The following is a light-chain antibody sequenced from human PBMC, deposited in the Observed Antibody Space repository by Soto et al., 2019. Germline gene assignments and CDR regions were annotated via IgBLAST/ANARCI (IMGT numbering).Light chain of an antibody. CDR3: QSYDSSLSGSHVV. CDR2: GNS. CDR1: SSNIGACYD. J-gene: IGLJ2*01. V-gene: IGLV1-40*01. Sequence: QSVLTQPPSVSGAPGQRVTISCTGSSSNIGACYDVHWYQQLPGTAPKLLIYGNSNRPSGVPDRFSGSKSGTSASLAITGLQAEDEADYYCQSYDSSLSGSHVVFGGGTQLTVL.